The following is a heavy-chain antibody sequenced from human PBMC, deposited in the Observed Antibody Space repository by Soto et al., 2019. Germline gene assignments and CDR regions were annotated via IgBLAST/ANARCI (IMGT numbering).Heavy chain of an antibody. V-gene: IGHV4-59*08. J-gene: IGHJ4*02. CDR2: IYYSGST. CDR1: GGSISSYY. Sequence: TLSLTCTVSGGSISSYYWSWTRQPPGKGLEWIGYIYYSGSTNYNPSLKSRVTISVDTSKNQFSLKLSSVTAADTAVYYCARHALWFAELHFDYWGQGTLVTV. CDR3: ARHALWFAELHFDY. D-gene: IGHD3-10*01.